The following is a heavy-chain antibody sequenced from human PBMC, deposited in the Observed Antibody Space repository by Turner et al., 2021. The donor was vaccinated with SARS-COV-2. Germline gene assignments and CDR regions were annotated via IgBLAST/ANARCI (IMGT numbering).Heavy chain of an antibody. CDR1: GGSVNCRDYY. J-gene: IGHJ3*01. CDR2: VYQSGNA. CDR3: VRTLIVITLPPGTFDL. D-gene: IGHD1-26*01. V-gene: IGHV4-31*03. Sequence: QVQLQESGPGLVKPSQTLSLTCTVAGGSVNCRDYYWGWIRQLPGKGLEWLGYVYQSGNAYYNPSLQDRLTLSVDTSMNQFSLTLSSVTVADTAVYYCVRTLIVITLPPGTFDLWGQGTVVTVSS.